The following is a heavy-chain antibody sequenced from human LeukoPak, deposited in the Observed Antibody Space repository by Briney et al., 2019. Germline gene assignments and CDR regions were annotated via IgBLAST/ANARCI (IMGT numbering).Heavy chain of an antibody. CDR3: ARELWFVNAPGSWLDP. V-gene: IGHV4-30-2*01. J-gene: IGHJ5*02. Sequence: SETLSLTCTVSGDSISSGDYSWGWIRQPSGKGLEWIGYIFHTGNSYYNPSLRSRVTISVYRSRNQFSLRLTSVTAADTAVYYCARELWFVNAPGSWLDPWGPGTLVAVSS. CDR2: IFHTGNS. CDR1: GDSISSGDYS. D-gene: IGHD3-10*01.